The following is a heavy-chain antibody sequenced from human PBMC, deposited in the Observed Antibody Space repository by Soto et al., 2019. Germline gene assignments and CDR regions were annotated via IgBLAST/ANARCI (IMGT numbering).Heavy chain of an antibody. Sequence: SETLSLTCAVYGGSFSGYYWSWIRQPPGKGLEWIGEINHSGSTNYNPSLKSRVTISVDTSKNQFSLKLSSVTAADTAVYYCARSSQRRGWNCVWFDPWGQGTLVTVSS. CDR1: GGSFSGYY. D-gene: IGHD1-7*01. V-gene: IGHV4-34*01. CDR3: ARSSQRRGWNCVWFDP. CDR2: INHSGST. J-gene: IGHJ5*02.